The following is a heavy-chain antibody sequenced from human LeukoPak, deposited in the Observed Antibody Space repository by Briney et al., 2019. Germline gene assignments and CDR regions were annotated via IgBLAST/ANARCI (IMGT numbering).Heavy chain of an antibody. CDR2: IYFGDSHT. CDR3: ATSAGSSSSWEFDY. V-gene: IGHV5-51*01. CDR1: GNRFTSYW. D-gene: IGHD6-13*01. Sequence: GESLKISCKGSGNRFTSYWIGWVRQMPGKGLEWMGIIYFGDSHTRYSPSFQGQVTISADKSISTAYLQWSSLKVSDTAIYYCATSAGSSSSWEFDYWGQGTLVTVSS. J-gene: IGHJ4*02.